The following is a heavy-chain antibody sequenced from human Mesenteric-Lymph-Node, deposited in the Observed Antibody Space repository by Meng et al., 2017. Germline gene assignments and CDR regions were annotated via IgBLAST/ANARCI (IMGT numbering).Heavy chain of an antibody. Sequence: GESLKISCAASGFTFSSYWMHWFRQAPGKGLVWVSRIKYDGSTISYADSVKGRFTISRDVSKNTLDLQMNSLRADDTAVYYCAKRAAHGTNLNYFACWGQGTLVTVSS. CDR3: AKRAAHGTNLNYFAC. CDR1: GFTFSSYW. J-gene: IGHJ4*02. CDR2: IKYDGSTI. V-gene: IGHV3-74*01. D-gene: IGHD6-13*01.